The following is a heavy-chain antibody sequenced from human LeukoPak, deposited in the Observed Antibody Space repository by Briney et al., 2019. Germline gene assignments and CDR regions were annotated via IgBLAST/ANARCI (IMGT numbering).Heavy chain of an antibody. CDR3: AREEGYCSGGSCYNWFDP. CDR1: GFIFSTYW. CDR2: IKQDGSEK. V-gene: IGHV3-7*01. D-gene: IGHD2-15*01. J-gene: IGHJ5*02. Sequence: GGSLRLSCAASGFIFSTYWMSWVRQAPGKGLEWVANIKQDGSEKYYVDSVKGRFTISRDNAKNSLYLQVNSLRAEDTAVYYCAREEGYCSGGSCYNWFDPWGQGTLVTVSS.